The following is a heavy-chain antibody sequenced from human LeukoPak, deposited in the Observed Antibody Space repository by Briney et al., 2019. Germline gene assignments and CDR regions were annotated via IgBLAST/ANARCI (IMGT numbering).Heavy chain of an antibody. CDR3: ARGRGYYDSSGYFDY. V-gene: IGHV1-69*04. Sequence: SVKVSCKASGGTFSSYAISWVRQAPGQGLEWMGRIIPIFGIANYAQKFQGRVTVTADKSTSTAYMELSSLRSEDTAVYYCARGRGYYDSSGYFDYWGQGTLVTVSS. CDR2: IIPIFGIA. D-gene: IGHD3-22*01. J-gene: IGHJ4*02. CDR1: GGTFSSYA.